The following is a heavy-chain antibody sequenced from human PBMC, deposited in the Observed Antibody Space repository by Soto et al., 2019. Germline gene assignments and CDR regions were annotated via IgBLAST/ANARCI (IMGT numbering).Heavy chain of an antibody. CDR1: EFTFSTYS. CDR2: ISGSNSNT. J-gene: IGHJ4*02. V-gene: IGHV3-23*01. D-gene: IGHD6-13*01. Sequence: GGSLRLSCAASEFTFSTYSMTWVRQAPGKGLEWVSTISGSNSNTYYADSVKGRFIISRDNSKNTLYLQMNSLRAEETAVYYCAKDQGSSWYEIDYWGQGTLVTVSS. CDR3: AKDQGSSWYEIDY.